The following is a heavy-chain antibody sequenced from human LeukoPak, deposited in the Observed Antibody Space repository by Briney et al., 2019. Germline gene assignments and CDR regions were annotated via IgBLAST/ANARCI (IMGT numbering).Heavy chain of an antibody. J-gene: IGHJ3*02. CDR2: IYTSGST. V-gene: IGHV4-4*09. Sequence: SETLSLTCTVSGGSISSYYWSWIRQPPGKGLEWIGYIYTSGSTNYNPSLKSRVTISVDTSKNQFSLKLSSVTAADTAVHYCARLGAYDAFDIWGQGTMVTVSS. CDR1: GGSISSYY. D-gene: IGHD3-16*01. CDR3: ARLGAYDAFDI.